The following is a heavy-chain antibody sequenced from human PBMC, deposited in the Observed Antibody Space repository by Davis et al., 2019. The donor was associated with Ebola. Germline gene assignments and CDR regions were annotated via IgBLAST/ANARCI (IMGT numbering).Heavy chain of an antibody. CDR1: GGSFSGYY. CDR2: INHSGST. Sequence: SETLSLTCAVYGGSFSGYYWSGIRQPPGKGLEWTGEINHSGSTNYNPSLKSRVTISVDTSKNQFSLKLSSVTAADTAVYYCASHVVSTDAFDIWGQGTMVTVSS. D-gene: IGHD3-22*01. CDR3: ASHVVSTDAFDI. V-gene: IGHV4-34*01. J-gene: IGHJ3*02.